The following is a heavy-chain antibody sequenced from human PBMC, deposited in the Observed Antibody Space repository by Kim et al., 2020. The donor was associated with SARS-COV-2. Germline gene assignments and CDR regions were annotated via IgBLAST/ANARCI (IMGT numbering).Heavy chain of an antibody. CDR3: AKQHDTSDLYSTFES. Sequence: GGSLRLSCAASGFTFSTYGMHWVRQAPGKGLEWVALISYDGSNQYYAASVKGRFTISRDNSKNTLSLQMNSLRAEDTAVYYCAKQHDTSDLYSTFESWGQGTLVTVSS. V-gene: IGHV3-30*18. J-gene: IGHJ4*02. D-gene: IGHD6-19*01. CDR1: GFTFSTYG. CDR2: ISYDGSNQ.